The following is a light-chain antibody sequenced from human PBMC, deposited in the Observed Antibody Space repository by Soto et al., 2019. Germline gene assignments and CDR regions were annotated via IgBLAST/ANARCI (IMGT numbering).Light chain of an antibody. Sequence: QSVLIQPPSASGTPGQRVTISCSGSSSNIGSNTVSWYQQLPGTAPKLLIFIKNQRPSGVPDRFSGSKSGTSASLAISGLQSEDEADYYCAAWDDSLNGWVFGGGTKVTVL. V-gene: IGLV1-44*01. CDR2: IKN. J-gene: IGLJ3*02. CDR1: SSNIGSNT. CDR3: AAWDDSLNGWV.